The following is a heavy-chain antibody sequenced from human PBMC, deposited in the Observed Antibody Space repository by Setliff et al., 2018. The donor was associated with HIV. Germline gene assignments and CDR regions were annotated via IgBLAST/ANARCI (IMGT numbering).Heavy chain of an antibody. CDR2: ISAYNGIT. V-gene: IGHV1-18*01. J-gene: IGHJ6*03. D-gene: IGHD2-2*01. CDR1: GYTFTSYG. Sequence: ASVKVSCKASGYTFTSYGISWVRQAPGQGLEWMGWISAYNGITDYAQKFQDRVTMTTDRYTTTAYMELSRLRSDDTAVYYCARGPEAKYCSSTSCYAYYYYMDVWGKGTTVTVSS. CDR3: ARGPEAKYCSSTSCYAYYYYMDV.